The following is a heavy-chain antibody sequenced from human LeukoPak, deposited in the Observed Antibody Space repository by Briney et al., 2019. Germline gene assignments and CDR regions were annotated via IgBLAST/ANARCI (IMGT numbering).Heavy chain of an antibody. CDR1: GGSISSYY. V-gene: IGHV4-4*07. CDR3: ARAPGGSGSYYYYYGMDV. Sequence: SETLSLTCTVSGGSISSYYWSWIRQPAGKGLEWIGRIYTSGSTNYNPSLKSRVTMPVDTSKNQFSLKLSSVTAADTAVYYCARAPGGSGSYYYYYGMDVWGQGTTVTVSS. D-gene: IGHD3-10*01. CDR2: IYTSGST. J-gene: IGHJ6*02.